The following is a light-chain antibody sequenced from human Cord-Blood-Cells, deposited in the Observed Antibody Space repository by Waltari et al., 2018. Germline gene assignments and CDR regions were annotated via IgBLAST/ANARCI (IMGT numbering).Light chain of an antibody. CDR3: CSYAGSSTVV. V-gene: IGLV2-23*01. CDR2: EGS. J-gene: IGLJ2*01. Sequence: QSALTPPASVSGSPGQSITISCTGTSSDVGSYNLVSWYQQHPGQAPKLMIYEGSKRPSGVSNRFSGSKSGNTASLTISGLQAEDEADYYCCSYAGSSTVVFGGGTKLTVL. CDR1: SSDVGSYNL.